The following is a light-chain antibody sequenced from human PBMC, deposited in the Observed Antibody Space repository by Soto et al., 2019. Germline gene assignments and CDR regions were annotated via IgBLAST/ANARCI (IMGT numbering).Light chain of an antibody. V-gene: IGKV1-5*01. CDR3: QQYNSYLWT. J-gene: IGKJ1*01. CDR1: QSISSW. CDR2: DAS. Sequence: DLQMTQSPSTLYAAVGDRVTITCRASQSISSWLAWYQQKPGKAPKLLIYDASSVESGVPSRFSGSGSGTEFTLTISSLQPYDFAPYYCQQYNSYLWTFGQGTKVEIQ.